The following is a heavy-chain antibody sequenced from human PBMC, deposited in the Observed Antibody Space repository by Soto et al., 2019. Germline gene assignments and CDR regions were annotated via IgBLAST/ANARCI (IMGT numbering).Heavy chain of an antibody. D-gene: IGHD4-17*01. CDR3: AMTERYGDFLYY. CDR1: GGSFSGYD. CDR2: INHSGST. J-gene: IGHJ4*02. Sequence: SETLSLTSAVYGGSFSGYDWSWIRQPPGKGLEWIGEINHSGSTNYNPSLKSRVTISVDTSKNQFSLKLSSVTAADTAVYYCAMTERYGDFLYYWGQGTLVTVSS. V-gene: IGHV4-34*01.